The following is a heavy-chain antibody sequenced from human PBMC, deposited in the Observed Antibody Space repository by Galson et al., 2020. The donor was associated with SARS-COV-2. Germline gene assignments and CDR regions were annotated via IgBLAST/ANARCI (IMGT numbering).Heavy chain of an antibody. CDR1: GFSFNYYG. Sequence: QLGESLKISCAASGFSFNYYGMTWVRQAPGKGLEWVSYIGSRTSLVYYADSVKGRFTISRDNFKNSLYLQMNNLRAEDAAVYYCARDPSNTGAGYYYYYMDVWGKGTTVTVSS. D-gene: IGHD3-3*01. J-gene: IGHJ6*03. CDR3: ARDPSNTGAGYYYYYMDV. CDR2: IGSRTSLV. V-gene: IGHV3-48*04.